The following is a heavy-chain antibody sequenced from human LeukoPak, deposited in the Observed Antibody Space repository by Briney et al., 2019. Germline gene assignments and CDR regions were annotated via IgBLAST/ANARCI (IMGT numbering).Heavy chain of an antibody. CDR2: IKQDGSEN. CDR1: GFTFSSYC. Sequence: GGSLRLSCAASGFTFSSYCMSWVRQTPGKGLEWVANIKQDGSENYYVDSVKGRFTISRDNAKNSLYLQMNSLRAEDTAVYYCARERQYYFDYWGQGTLVTVSS. V-gene: IGHV3-7*03. J-gene: IGHJ4*02. CDR3: ARERQYYFDY.